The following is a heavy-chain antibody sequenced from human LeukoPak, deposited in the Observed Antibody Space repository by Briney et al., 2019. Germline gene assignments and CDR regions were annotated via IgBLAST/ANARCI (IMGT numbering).Heavy chain of an antibody. V-gene: IGHV4-59*01. CDR2: IYYSGNI. Sequence: SETLSLTCTVSGVSMNSYYWSWIRQPPGKDLECIGYIYYSGNINCNPSLKSRVTMSLDTSKNQFSLKLTSATAADTAIYYCARGARTPDCWGQGALVTVSS. D-gene: IGHD4-23*01. CDR3: ARGARTPDC. J-gene: IGHJ4*02. CDR1: GVSMNSYY.